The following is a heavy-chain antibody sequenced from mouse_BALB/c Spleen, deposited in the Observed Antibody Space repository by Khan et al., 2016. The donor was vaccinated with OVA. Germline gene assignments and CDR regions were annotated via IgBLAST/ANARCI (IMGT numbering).Heavy chain of an antibody. V-gene: IGHV2-6-1*01. CDR3: ARQPYYYYNVMDY. D-gene: IGHD2-10*01. Sequence: QVQLKQSGPGLVAPSQSLSITCTISGFSLTNYGVHWVRQPPGKGLEWLVVIWSDGSTTYNSALKSRLTITKDNSKSQVFLKMNSLQTDDTAIYFCARQPYYYYNVMDYWGQGISVTVSS. CDR1: GFSLTNYG. CDR2: IWSDGST. J-gene: IGHJ4*01.